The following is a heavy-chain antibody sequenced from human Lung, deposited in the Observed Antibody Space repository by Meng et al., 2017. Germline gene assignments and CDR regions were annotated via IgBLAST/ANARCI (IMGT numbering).Heavy chain of an antibody. D-gene: IGHD6-19*01. J-gene: IGHJ4*02. CDR3: ARRGLWLDPQNFDY. V-gene: IGHV4-4*02. CDR2: IYHSGST. Sequence: QVHVKEWGPGGVKPSGTLSLTCAVAGGSISRGNWWGWVRQPPGKGLEWIGEIYHSGSTNYNPSLKSRVTISVDKSKNQFSLKLSSVTAADTAVYYCARRGLWLDPQNFDYWGQGTLVTVSS. CDR1: GGSISRGNW.